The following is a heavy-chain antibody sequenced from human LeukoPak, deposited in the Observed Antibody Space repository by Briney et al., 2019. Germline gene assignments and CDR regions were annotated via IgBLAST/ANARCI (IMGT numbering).Heavy chain of an antibody. V-gene: IGHV3-30*18. CDR3: AKDIGEMATIYYYYYYGMDV. CDR1: GFTFSSYG. D-gene: IGHD5-24*01. CDR2: ISYDGSNK. Sequence: GGSLRLSCAASGFTFSSYGMHWVRQAPGEGLEWVAVISYDGSNKYYADSVKGRFTISRDNSKNTLYLQMNSLRAEDTAVYYCAKDIGEMATIYYYYYYGMDVWGQGTTVTVSS. J-gene: IGHJ6*02.